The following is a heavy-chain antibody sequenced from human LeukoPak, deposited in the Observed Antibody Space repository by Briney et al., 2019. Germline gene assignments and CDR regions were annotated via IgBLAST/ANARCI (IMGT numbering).Heavy chain of an antibody. CDR2: ISSSSSTI. D-gene: IGHD3-10*01. CDR3: ARDPYFYGFDY. CDR1: GFTFSSYS. J-gene: IGHJ4*02. Sequence: GGSLRLSCAASGFTFSSYSMNWVRQAPGKGLEWVSYISSSSSTIYYADSVKGRFTISRDNAKNSLYLRVNSLRDEDTAVYYCARDPYFYGFDYWGQGTLVTVSS. V-gene: IGHV3-48*02.